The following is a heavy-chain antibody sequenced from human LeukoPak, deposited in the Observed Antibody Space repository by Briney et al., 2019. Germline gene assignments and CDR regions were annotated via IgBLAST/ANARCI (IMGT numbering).Heavy chain of an antibody. Sequence: SETLSLTCSFSGGSISNYYWSWVRQPPGKGLEWIGYIYYSGSTDCNPSLKSRVTISIDTSKNHFSLRLSSVTAADTASYYCARGYAYGPNYYFDYWGQGTPVTVSS. CDR1: GGSISNYY. CDR3: ARGYAYGPNYYFDY. V-gene: IGHV4-59*01. CDR2: IYYSGST. D-gene: IGHD5-18*01. J-gene: IGHJ4*02.